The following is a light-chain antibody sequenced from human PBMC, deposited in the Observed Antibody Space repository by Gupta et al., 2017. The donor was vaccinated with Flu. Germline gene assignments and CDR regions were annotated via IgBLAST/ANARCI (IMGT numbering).Light chain of an antibody. CDR3: QVWDSGSDHEV. V-gene: IGLV3-21*03. Sequence: SYVLTQPPSVSVAPGKTARITCGGDNIRTKTVHWCRQRPGQAPVLVVYDDSARPSGIPERFSGSNSGNTATLTISRVEAGDEADYYCQVWDSGSDHEVFGGGTKLTVL. CDR1: NIRTKT. J-gene: IGLJ3*02. CDR2: DDS.